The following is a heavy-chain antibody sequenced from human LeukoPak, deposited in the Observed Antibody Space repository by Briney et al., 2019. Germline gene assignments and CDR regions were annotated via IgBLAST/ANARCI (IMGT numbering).Heavy chain of an antibody. Sequence: GGSPRLSCAASGFTLDDYGMSWVRQAPGKGLEWVSGINWNGGSTGYADSVKGRFTISRDNAKNSLYLQMNSLRAEDTALYYCARVADSSGWRRGYYFDYWGQGTLVTVSS. CDR2: INWNGGST. J-gene: IGHJ4*02. D-gene: IGHD6-19*01. V-gene: IGHV3-20*04. CDR3: ARVADSSGWRRGYYFDY. CDR1: GFTLDDYG.